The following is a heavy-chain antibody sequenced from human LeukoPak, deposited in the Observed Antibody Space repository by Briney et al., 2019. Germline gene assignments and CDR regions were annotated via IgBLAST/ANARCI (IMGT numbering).Heavy chain of an antibody. Sequence: GASVKVSCKASGGTFSGYAISWVRQAPGQGLEWMGGIIPIFGTANYAQKFQGRVTITTDESTSTAYMELSSLRSEDTAVYYCARDLEGDGYNPHDAFDIWGQGTMVIVSS. CDR1: GGTFSGYA. V-gene: IGHV1-69*05. J-gene: IGHJ3*02. D-gene: IGHD5-24*01. CDR2: IIPIFGTA. CDR3: ARDLEGDGYNPHDAFDI.